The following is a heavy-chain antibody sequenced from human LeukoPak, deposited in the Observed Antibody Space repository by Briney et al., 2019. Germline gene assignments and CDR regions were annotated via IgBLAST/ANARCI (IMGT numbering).Heavy chain of an antibody. CDR1: GFTFSSYA. D-gene: IGHD7-27*01. CDR3: AKGSGRRLGIMSSRFYFDY. Sequence: GGSLGLSCAASGFTFSSYAMSWVRQAPGKGLEWVSAISGSGGSTYYADSVKGRFTISRDNSKNTLYLQMNSLRAEDTAVYYCAKGSGRRLGIMSSRFYFDYWGQGTLVTVSS. J-gene: IGHJ4*02. V-gene: IGHV3-23*01. CDR2: ISGSGGST.